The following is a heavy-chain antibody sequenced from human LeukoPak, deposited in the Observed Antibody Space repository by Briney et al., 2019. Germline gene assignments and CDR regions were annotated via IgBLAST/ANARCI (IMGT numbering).Heavy chain of an antibody. CDR2: IYTSGST. D-gene: IGHD2-2*01. Sequence: SETLSLTCTVSGSISSYYWSWIRQPPGKGLEWIGYIYTSGSTNYTPSLKSRVTISVDTSKNQFSLDLSSVTAADTAVYYCARQKCTSTSCLTKNAFDIWGQGTMVTVSS. J-gene: IGHJ3*02. V-gene: IGHV4-4*09. CDR3: ARQKCTSTSCLTKNAFDI. CDR1: GSISSYY.